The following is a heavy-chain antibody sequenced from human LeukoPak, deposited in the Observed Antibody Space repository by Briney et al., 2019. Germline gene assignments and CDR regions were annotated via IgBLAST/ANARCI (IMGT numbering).Heavy chain of an antibody. V-gene: IGHV4-39*07. Sequence: SETLSLTCTVSDGSVSSSGYYWGWIRQPPGMGLEWIGEMYHTGSSNYNPSLKSRVTISVDKSKNQFSLRLSSVTAADTAVYYCSRLYGDYGWFDPWGQGTLVTVSS. CDR2: MYHTGSS. D-gene: IGHD4-17*01. J-gene: IGHJ5*02. CDR3: SRLYGDYGWFDP. CDR1: DGSVSSSGYY.